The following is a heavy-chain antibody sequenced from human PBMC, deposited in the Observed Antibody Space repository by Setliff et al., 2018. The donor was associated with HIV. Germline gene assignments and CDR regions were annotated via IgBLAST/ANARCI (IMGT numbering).Heavy chain of an antibody. Sequence: SLRLSCTASGFIFGDYAMSWVRQAPGKGLEWVGFIRSKRYGGTTEYAASVKGRFTISRDDSKSIAYLQMNSLKTEDTAVYSCTRGLVAATPPWLQSAFDIWGQGTMVTVSS. CDR3: TRGLVAATPPWLQSAFDI. D-gene: IGHD2-15*01. J-gene: IGHJ3*02. V-gene: IGHV3-49*04. CDR1: GFIFGDYA. CDR2: IRSKRYGGTT.